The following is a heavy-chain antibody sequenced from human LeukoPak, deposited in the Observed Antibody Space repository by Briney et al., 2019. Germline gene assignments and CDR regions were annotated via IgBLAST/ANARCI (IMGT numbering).Heavy chain of an antibody. D-gene: IGHD5-18*01. Sequence: GRSLRLSCATSGFTFDDFTMHWVRQPPGKGLEWVSLIGRRGDPKYYANSLEGRFTISRDNRRRYVFLQMNSLRPDDTAFYYCIKEGRGYKYGLRDWGQGTLVTVSS. CDR3: IKEGRGYKYGLRD. CDR2: IGRRGDPK. J-gene: IGHJ4*02. V-gene: IGHV3-43*01. CDR1: GFTFDDFT.